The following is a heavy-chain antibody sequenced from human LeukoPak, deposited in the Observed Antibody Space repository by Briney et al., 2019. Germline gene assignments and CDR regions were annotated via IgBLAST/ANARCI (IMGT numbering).Heavy chain of an antibody. J-gene: IGHJ4*02. D-gene: IGHD3-22*01. CDR2: IKQDGSEK. V-gene: IGHV3-7*01. CDR1: RFTFSNYW. Sequence: GGSLRLSCAASRFTFSNYWMSWVRQPPGKGLEWVANIKQDGSEKYYVDSVKGRLTISRDNAENSLYLQMNSLRAEDTAVYYCARVISYYDSSGYSHFDYWGQGTLVTVSS. CDR3: ARVISYYDSSGYSHFDY.